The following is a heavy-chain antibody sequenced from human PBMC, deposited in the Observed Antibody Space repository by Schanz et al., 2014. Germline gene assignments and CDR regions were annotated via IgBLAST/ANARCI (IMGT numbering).Heavy chain of an antibody. Sequence: QVQLVESGGGVVQPGGSLRLSCAASGFRLSTYGMHWVRQAPGKGLEWVSGISGSGVITYYEDSVKGRFTISRDNSKNTLYLQMNSLRAEDTAVYYCAKVGLYYYGSGFDYWGQGTLVTVSS. D-gene: IGHD3-10*01. V-gene: IGHV3-NL1*01. J-gene: IGHJ4*02. CDR2: ISGSGVIT. CDR3: AKVGLYYYGSGFDY. CDR1: GFRLSTYG.